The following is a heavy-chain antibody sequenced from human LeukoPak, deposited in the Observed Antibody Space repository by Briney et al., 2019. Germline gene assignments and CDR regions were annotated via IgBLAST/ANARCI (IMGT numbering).Heavy chain of an antibody. J-gene: IGHJ4*02. D-gene: IGHD1-26*01. V-gene: IGHV1-3*01. CDR3: ARDIGSSGSFGYFDY. CDR2: INAGNGNT. CDR1: GYTFTSYA. Sequence: GASVKLSCKASGYTFTSYAMHWVRQAPGQRLEWMGWINAGNGNTKYSQKFQGRVTITRDTSASTAYMELSSLRSEDTAVYYCARDIGSSGSFGYFDYWGQGTLVTVSS.